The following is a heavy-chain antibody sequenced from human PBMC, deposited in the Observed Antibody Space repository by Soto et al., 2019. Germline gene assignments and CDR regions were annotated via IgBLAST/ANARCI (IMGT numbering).Heavy chain of an antibody. CDR2: INHSGST. V-gene: IGHV4-34*01. J-gene: IGHJ5*02. D-gene: IGHD6-19*01. Sequence: SETLSITCAVYGGSFSGYYWSWIRQPPGKGLEWIGEINHSGSTNYNPSLKSRVTISVDTSKNQFSLKLSSVTAADTAVYYCARRLVAGNRRLNCFDPCGQGTLVTVS. CDR3: ARRLVAGNRRLNCFDP. CDR1: GGSFSGYY.